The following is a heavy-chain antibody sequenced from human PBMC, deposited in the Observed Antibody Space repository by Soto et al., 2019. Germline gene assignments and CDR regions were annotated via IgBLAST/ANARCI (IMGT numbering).Heavy chain of an antibody. CDR1: GFMFSRYA. V-gene: IGHV3-30*04. CDR3: VRSRSGAVPDSFAY. D-gene: IGHD3-10*01. CDR2: ISKDGSVI. Sequence: QVQLVESGGGVVPPGRSLRLSCAASGFMFSRYAMHWVRQAPGKGLEWVAVISKDGSVIYYADSVKGRFTISRDKSKNMVYLQLNSLRDADTAVFYCVRSRSGAVPDSFAYWGQGTLVTVAS. J-gene: IGHJ4*02.